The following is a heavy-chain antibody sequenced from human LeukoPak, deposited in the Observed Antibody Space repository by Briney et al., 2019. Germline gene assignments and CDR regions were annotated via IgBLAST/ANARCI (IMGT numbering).Heavy chain of an antibody. D-gene: IGHD2-2*01. CDR2: IYYSGST. J-gene: IGHJ3*02. CDR3: ARAGVGYCSSTSCPGGAFDI. CDR1: GGSISSGDYY. V-gene: IGHV4-30-4*08. Sequence: SETLSLTCTVSGGSISSGDYYWSWIRQPPGKGLGWIGYIYYSGSTYYNPSLKSRVTISVDTSKNQFSLKLSSVTAADTAVYYCARAGVGYCSSTSCPGGAFDIWGQGTMVTVSS.